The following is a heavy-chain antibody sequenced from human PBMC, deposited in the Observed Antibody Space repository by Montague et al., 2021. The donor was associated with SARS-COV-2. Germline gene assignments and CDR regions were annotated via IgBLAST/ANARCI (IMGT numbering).Heavy chain of an antibody. V-gene: IGHV3-48*03. CDR3: AREGRGEQWLVRAFDI. CDR1: GFTFSSYE. CDR2: MSSSGSTI. Sequence: SLRLSCAASGFTFSSYEMNWVRQAPGKGLEWVSHMSSSGSTIYYXDSVKGRFTISRDNAKNSLYLQMNSLRAEDTAVYYCAREGRGEQWLVRAFDIWGQGTMVTVSS. J-gene: IGHJ3*02. D-gene: IGHD6-19*01.